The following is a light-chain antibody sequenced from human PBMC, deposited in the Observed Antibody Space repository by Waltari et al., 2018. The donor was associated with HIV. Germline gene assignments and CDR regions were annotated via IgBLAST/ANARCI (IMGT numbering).Light chain of an antibody. CDR3: SSSTNSSPVV. CDR1: SSDVGGYNS. CDR2: EVS. J-gene: IGLJ3*02. Sequence: QSALTQPASVSGSPGQSITISCTGTSSDVGGYNSVSWYQHHPGDAPRLMIYEVSNRPSGISNRFSGSKSGNTASLTISGLQAEDEADYFCSSSTNSSPVVFGGGTKLTVL. V-gene: IGLV2-14*01.